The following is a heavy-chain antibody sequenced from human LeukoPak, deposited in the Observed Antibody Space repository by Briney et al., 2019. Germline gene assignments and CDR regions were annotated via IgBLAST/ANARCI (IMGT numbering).Heavy chain of an antibody. CDR1: GFTFSSYW. D-gene: IGHD2-2*01. CDR2: IKQDGSEK. CDR3: AREAGGSSH. J-gene: IGHJ4*02. Sequence: GGSLTFSCVASGFTFSSYWMSWAGQAPGKGVEWVGHIKQDGSEKNYVDSVKGRFTISRDNAKTSLYLQMNSLRAEDTAVYYCAREAGGSSHWGQGTLVTLSS. V-gene: IGHV3-7*01.